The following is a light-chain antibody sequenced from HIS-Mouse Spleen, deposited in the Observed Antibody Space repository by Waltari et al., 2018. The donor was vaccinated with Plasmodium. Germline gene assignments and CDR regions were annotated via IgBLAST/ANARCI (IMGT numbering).Light chain of an antibody. CDR3: QSADSSGTYYV. CDR2: KDS. CDR1: ALPKQY. V-gene: IGLV3-25*03. Sequence: SYELTQPPSVSVSPAQTARITCPGDALPKQYAYWYQQKPGQAPVLVIYKDSERPSGIPERFSGSSSGTTVTLTISGVQAEDEADYYCQSADSSGTYYVFGTGTKVTVL. J-gene: IGLJ1*01.